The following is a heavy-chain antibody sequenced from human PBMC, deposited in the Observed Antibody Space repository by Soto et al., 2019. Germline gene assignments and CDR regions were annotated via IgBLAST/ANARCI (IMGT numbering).Heavy chain of an antibody. V-gene: IGHV3-49*03. CDR1: GFTFGDYA. Sequence: GGSLRLSCTASGFTFGDYAMSWFRQAPGKGLEWVGFIRSKAYGGTKEYAASVKGRFTMSRDDSKSIAYLQMNSLKTEDTAVYYCTSSEITMVRGVISKFDYWGQGTLVTVSS. CDR2: IRSKAYGGTK. D-gene: IGHD3-10*01. J-gene: IGHJ4*02. CDR3: TSSEITMVRGVISKFDY.